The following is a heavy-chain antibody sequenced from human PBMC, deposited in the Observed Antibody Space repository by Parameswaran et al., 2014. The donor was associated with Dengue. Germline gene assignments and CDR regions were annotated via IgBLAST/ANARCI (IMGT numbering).Heavy chain of an antibody. CDR3: ARDLRDYYDSSGYYYYYGMDV. Sequence: VRQAPGKGLEWVSSISSSSSYIYYADSVKGRFTISRDNAKNSLYLQMNSLRAEDTAVYYCARDLRDYYDSSGYYYYYGMDVWAKDHGHRLL. CDR2: ISSSSSYI. J-gene: IGHJ6*04. D-gene: IGHD3-22*01. V-gene: IGHV3-21*01.